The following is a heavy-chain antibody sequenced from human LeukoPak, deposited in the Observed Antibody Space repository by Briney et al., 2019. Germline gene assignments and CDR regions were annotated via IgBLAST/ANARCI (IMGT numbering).Heavy chain of an antibody. D-gene: IGHD6-13*01. CDR1: GYIFSNYV. Sequence: WASVTVSCKASGYIFSNYVIQWVRQAPGQSLEWMGWIDGDNGNTKYSQKLQGRVTITRDTSASTAYMELRSLRFEDTAVYYCARWEAAAGTFDVWGQGTLVTVST. CDR2: IDGDNGNT. V-gene: IGHV1-3*01. CDR3: ARWEAAAGTFDV. J-gene: IGHJ4*02.